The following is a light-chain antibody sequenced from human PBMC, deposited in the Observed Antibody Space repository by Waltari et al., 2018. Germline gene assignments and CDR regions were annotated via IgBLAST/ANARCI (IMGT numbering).Light chain of an antibody. CDR1: STDVGVYNH. J-gene: IGLJ2*01. CDR3: SSYAGSDNLV. V-gene: IGLV2-8*01. CDR2: EVS. Sequence: QSALTQPPSASGSPGQSVTIPCTGPSTDVGVYNHVSWYQQHPGKAPKLMIYEVSKRPSGVPDRFSGSKSGNTASLTVSGLQAEDEADYYCSSYAGSDNLVFGGGTKLTVL.